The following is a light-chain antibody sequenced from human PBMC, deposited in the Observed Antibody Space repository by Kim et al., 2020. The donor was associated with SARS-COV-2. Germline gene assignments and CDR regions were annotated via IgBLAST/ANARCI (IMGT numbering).Light chain of an antibody. Sequence: SYELTQPPSVSVSPGQTASITCSGDKLGDKYACWYQQKPGQSPVLVIYQDSKRPSGIPERFSGSNSGNTATLTISGTQAMDEADYYCQAWDNSTGGVFGT. V-gene: IGLV3-1*01. J-gene: IGLJ1*01. CDR1: KLGDKY. CDR2: QDS. CDR3: QAWDNSTGGV.